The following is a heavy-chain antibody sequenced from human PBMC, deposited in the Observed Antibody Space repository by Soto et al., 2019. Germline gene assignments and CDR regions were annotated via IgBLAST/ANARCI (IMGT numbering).Heavy chain of an antibody. V-gene: IGHV1-69*12. J-gene: IGHJ6*02. CDR3: ARPYSSSSPLIDYYYGMDV. D-gene: IGHD6-6*01. CDR2: IIPIFGTA. CDR1: GGTFSSYA. Sequence: QVQLVQSGAEVKKPGSSVKVSCKASGGTFSSYAISWVRQAPGQGLEWMGGIIPIFGTANYAQKFQGRATITADESTSTAYMELSSLRSEDTAVYYCARPYSSSSPLIDYYYGMDVWGQGTTVTVSS.